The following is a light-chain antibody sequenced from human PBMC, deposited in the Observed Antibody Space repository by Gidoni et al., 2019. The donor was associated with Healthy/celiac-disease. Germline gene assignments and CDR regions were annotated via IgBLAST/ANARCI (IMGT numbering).Light chain of an antibody. V-gene: IGKV3-11*01. CDR1: QSVSSY. Sequence: ELVLPQSPATLSLSPGERATLSCRASQSVSSYLAWYQQKPGQAPRLLIYDASNRATGIPARFSGSGSGTDFTLTISSLEPEDFAVYYCQQRRNWPLTFGQGTKVEIK. CDR2: DAS. CDR3: QQRRNWPLT. J-gene: IGKJ1*01.